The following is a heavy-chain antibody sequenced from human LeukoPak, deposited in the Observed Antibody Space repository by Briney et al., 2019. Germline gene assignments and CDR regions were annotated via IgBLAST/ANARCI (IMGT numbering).Heavy chain of an antibody. CDR1: GGSISTYY. J-gene: IGHJ6*02. CDR2: IYYSGST. D-gene: IGHD6-19*01. CDR3: ARAHSSGWYYYYYGMDV. V-gene: IGHV4-59*01. Sequence: PSETLSLTCTVSGGSISTYYWSWIRQPPGKGLEWIGYIYYSGSTSYNPSLKSRITISVDTFKNQFSLKLSSVSAADTAVYYCARAHSSGWYYYYYGMDVWGQGTTVTVSS.